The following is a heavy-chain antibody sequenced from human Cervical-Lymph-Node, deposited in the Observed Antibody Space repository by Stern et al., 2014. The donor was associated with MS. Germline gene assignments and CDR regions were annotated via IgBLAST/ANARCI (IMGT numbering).Heavy chain of an antibody. CDR2: TSGSGGST. V-gene: IGHV3-23*04. CDR3: AKGGIVVVPAAMNYSYGMDV. D-gene: IGHD2-2*01. J-gene: IGHJ6*02. CDR1: GFTFSSYA. Sequence: MQLVQSGGGLVQSGGSLRLSCAASGFTFSSYAMSWVRQAPGKGLEWVSDTSGSGGSTYYADSVKGRFTISRDNSKNTLYLQMNSLRAEDTAVYYCAKGGIVVVPAAMNYSYGMDVWGQGTTVTVSS.